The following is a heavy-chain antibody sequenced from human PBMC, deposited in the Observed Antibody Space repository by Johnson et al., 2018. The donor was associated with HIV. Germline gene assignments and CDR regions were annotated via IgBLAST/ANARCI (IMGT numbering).Heavy chain of an antibody. CDR2: IRYDGSNK. CDR3: AKETPSSGGTFDI. V-gene: IGHV3-30*02. D-gene: IGHD6-25*01. CDR1: GFTFSYHG. J-gene: IGHJ3*02. Sequence: QVQLVESGGGVVQPGESLRLSCSTFGFTFSYHGMHWVRQAPGKGLEWVAFIRYDGSNKYYADSVKGRFTISRDNSKNTLYLQMNSLRAEDTAVYYCAKETPSSGGTFDIWGQGTMVTVSS.